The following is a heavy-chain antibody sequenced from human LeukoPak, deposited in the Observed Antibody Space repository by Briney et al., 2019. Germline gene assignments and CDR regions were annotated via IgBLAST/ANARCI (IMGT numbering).Heavy chain of an antibody. CDR3: ARIGIAAAKFDP. CDR2: IYHSGST. D-gene: IGHD6-13*01. CDR1: GYSISSGYY. V-gene: IGHV4-38-2*02. Sequence: SETLSLTCTVSGYSISSGYYWGWIRQPPGKGLEWIGSIYHSGSTNYNPSLKSRVTISVDTSKNQFSLKLSSVTAADTAVYYCARIGIAAAKFDPWGQGTLVTVSS. J-gene: IGHJ5*02.